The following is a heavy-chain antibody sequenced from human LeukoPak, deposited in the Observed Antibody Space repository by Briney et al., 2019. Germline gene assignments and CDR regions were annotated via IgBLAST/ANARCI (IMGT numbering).Heavy chain of an antibody. Sequence: PGGSLRLSCEVSGFTFSSYAMSWVRQAPGKGLEWVSVIRGSGGSTYYADSVKGRFTISRDNSKNTLYLQMNGLRAEDTAVYYCAKGRLTTVTTSFDYWGQGTLVTVSS. J-gene: IGHJ4*02. CDR1: GFTFSSYA. CDR2: IRGSGGST. V-gene: IGHV3-23*01. D-gene: IGHD4-17*01. CDR3: AKGRLTTVTTSFDY.